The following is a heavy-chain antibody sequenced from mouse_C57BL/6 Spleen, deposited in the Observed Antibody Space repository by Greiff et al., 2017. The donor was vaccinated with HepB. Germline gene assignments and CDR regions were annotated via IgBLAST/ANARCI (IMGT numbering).Heavy chain of an antibody. V-gene: IGHV1-52*01. Sequence: VQLLQPGAELVRPGSSVKLSCKASGYTFTSYWMHWVKQRPIQGLEWIGNIDPSDSETHYNQKFKDKATLTVDKSSSTAYMQLSSLTSEDSAVYYCAREDYDPRGFAYWGQGTLVTVSA. CDR3: AREDYDPRGFAY. D-gene: IGHD2-4*01. J-gene: IGHJ3*01. CDR2: IDPSDSET. CDR1: GYTFTSYW.